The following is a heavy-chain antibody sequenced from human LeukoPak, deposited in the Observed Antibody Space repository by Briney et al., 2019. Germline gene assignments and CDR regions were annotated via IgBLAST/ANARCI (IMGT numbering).Heavy chain of an antibody. J-gene: IGHJ4*02. CDR3: AKEAYVWGSMPSYFDY. CDR2: MWYDGSNK. Sequence: PGGSLTLSCAASGFTFSTYGMHWVRQAPGKGLEWVAVMWYDGSNKYYADSVTGRFTISRDNSDNTLYLQMNSLRAEDTAVYYCAKEAYVWGSMPSYFDYWGQGTLVTVSS. D-gene: IGHD3-16*01. CDR1: GFTFSTYG. V-gene: IGHV3-33*06.